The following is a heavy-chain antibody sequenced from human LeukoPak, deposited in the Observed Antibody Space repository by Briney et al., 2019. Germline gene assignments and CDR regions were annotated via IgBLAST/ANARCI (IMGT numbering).Heavy chain of an antibody. J-gene: IGHJ3*02. Sequence: GGSLRLSCAASGFTFSSYAMSWVRQAPGKGLEWVSAISGSGGSTYYADSVKGRFTISRDNSKNTLYLQMNSLRAEDTAVYYCAKAGAGSSGWYGDAFDIWGQGTVVTVSS. CDR3: AKAGAGSSGWYGDAFDI. CDR1: GFTFSSYA. V-gene: IGHV3-23*01. D-gene: IGHD6-19*01. CDR2: ISGSGGST.